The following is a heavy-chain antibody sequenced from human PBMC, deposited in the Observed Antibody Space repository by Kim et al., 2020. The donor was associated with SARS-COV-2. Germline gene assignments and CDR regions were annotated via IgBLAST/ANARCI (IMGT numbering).Heavy chain of an antibody. CDR1: GYTFTDYF. J-gene: IGHJ4*02. V-gene: IGHV1-2*02. CDR2: INPNSGGS. D-gene: IGHD2-2*01. CDR3: ARRNFAVPRPPHTEDENYFNY. Sequence: ASVKVSCKASGYTFTDYFLHWVRQAPGQGLEWIGWINPNSGGSGSAQKFQGRVTMTRGTSITTAYMEMRGLTSGDTAVYYCARRNFAVPRPPHTEDENYFNYWGQGTLVTVSP.